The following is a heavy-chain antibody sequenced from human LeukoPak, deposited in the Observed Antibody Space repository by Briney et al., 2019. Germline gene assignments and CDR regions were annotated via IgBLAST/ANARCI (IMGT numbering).Heavy chain of an antibody. CDR2: IYSGGST. D-gene: IGHD1-26*01. CDR3: AKDSSNIMGARLDY. Sequence: AGGSLRLSCAASGFTVSSNYMSWVRQAPGKGLEWVSVIYSGGSTYYADSVKGRFTISRDNSKNTLFLQMNSLRAEDTAVYYCAKDSSNIMGARLDYWGQGTLVTVSS. J-gene: IGHJ4*02. V-gene: IGHV3-66*01. CDR1: GFTVSSNY.